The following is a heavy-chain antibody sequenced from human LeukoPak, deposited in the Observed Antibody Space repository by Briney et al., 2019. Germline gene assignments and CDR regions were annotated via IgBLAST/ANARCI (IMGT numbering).Heavy chain of an antibody. J-gene: IGHJ6*03. V-gene: IGHV3-64*01. D-gene: IGHD6-19*01. CDR1: GFTFSSYA. Sequence: GGSLRLSCAASGFTFSSYAMHWVRQAPGKGLEYVSAISSNGGSTYYANSVKGRFTISRDNSKSTLYLQMGSLRAEDMAVYYCARDSGGSSGWYNYYYYMDVWGKGTTVTVSS. CDR3: ARDSGGSSGWYNYYYYMDV. CDR2: ISSNGGST.